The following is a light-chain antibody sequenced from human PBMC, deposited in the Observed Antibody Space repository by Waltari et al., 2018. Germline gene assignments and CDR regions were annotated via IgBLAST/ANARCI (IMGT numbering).Light chain of an antibody. Sequence: TQSPSSLSASVGDRVTITCRASQGISNYLAWYQQKPGKVPKLLIYAASTLQSGGPSRFSGSGSGTDFTLTISSLQPEDVATYYCQKYNSAPWTFGQGTKVEIK. CDR1: QGISNY. CDR3: QKYNSAPWT. V-gene: IGKV1-27*01. CDR2: AAS. J-gene: IGKJ1*01.